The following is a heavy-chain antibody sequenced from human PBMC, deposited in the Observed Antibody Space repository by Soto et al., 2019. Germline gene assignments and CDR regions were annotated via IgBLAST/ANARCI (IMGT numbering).Heavy chain of an antibody. J-gene: IGHJ6*02. D-gene: IGHD3-10*01. CDR2: IWYDGSNK. Sequence: GGSLRLSCAASGFTFSSYGMHWVRQAPGKGLEWVAVIWYDGSNKYYADSVKGRFTISRDNSKNTLYLQMNSLRAEDTAVYYCARDGVLLWFGEPQGNYGMDVWGQGTTVTVSS. CDR3: ARDGVLLWFGEPQGNYGMDV. V-gene: IGHV3-33*01. CDR1: GFTFSSYG.